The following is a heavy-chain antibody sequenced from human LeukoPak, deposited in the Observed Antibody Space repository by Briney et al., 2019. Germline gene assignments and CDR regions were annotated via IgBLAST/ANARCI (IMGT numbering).Heavy chain of an antibody. CDR3: VKGGWLDY. V-gene: IGHV3-23*01. J-gene: IGHJ4*02. Sequence: GGSLRLSCASSGFTFSTFAMSWARQAPGKGLEWVSFISDSDGSTFYADSVRGRFTSSRDNSKSTLYLHMNSLRVEDTAIYYCVKGGWLDYWGQGTLVTVSS. CDR2: ISDSDGST. D-gene: IGHD6-19*01. CDR1: GFTFSTFA.